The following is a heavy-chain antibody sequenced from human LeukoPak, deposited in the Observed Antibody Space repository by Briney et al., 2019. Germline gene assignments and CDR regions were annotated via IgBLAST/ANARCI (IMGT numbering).Heavy chain of an antibody. CDR2: IYYSGST. Sequence: SETLSLTCTVSGGSISSSSYYWGWIRQPPGKGLEWIGSIYYSGSTYYNPSLKSRVTISVDTSKNQFSLKLSSVTAADTAVYYCVRDIRGVRTSRFDYWGQGTLVIVSS. CDR3: VRDIRGVRTSRFDY. CDR1: GGSISSSSYY. D-gene: IGHD3-10*01. J-gene: IGHJ4*02. V-gene: IGHV4-39*07.